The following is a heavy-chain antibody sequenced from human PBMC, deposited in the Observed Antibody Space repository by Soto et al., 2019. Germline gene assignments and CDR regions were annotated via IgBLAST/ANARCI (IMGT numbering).Heavy chain of an antibody. J-gene: IGHJ6*02. CDR2: IIPIFGTA. CDR1: GGTFSSYA. D-gene: IGHD2-2*01. Sequence: QVQLVQSGAEVKKPGSSVKVSCKASGGTFSSYAISWVRQAPGQGLEWMGGIIPIFGTATYAQKFQGRVTITADESTSTAYMELSSLISEDTAVYYCAVVPAAMDYYYGMDVWGQGTTVTVSS. CDR3: AVVPAAMDYYYGMDV. V-gene: IGHV1-69*01.